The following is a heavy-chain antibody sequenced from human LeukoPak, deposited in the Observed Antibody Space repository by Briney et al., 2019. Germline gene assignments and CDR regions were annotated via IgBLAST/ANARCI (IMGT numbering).Heavy chain of an antibody. CDR2: INTDGSRT. D-gene: IGHD3-10*02. CDR3: AELGITMIGGV. CDR1: GFTFSNSW. Sequence: GGSLRLSCAASGFTFSNSWMHWDRQAPGKGLVWVSRINTDGSRTNYADSVKGRFTISRDNAKNSLYLQMNSLRAEDTAVYYCAELGITMIGGVWGKGTTVTISS. V-gene: IGHV3-74*01. J-gene: IGHJ6*04.